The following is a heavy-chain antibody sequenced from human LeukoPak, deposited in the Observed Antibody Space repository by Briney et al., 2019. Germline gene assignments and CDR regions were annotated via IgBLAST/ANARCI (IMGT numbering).Heavy chain of an antibody. V-gene: IGHV3-30*18. CDR1: GFTFSSYG. D-gene: IGHD1-1*01. Sequence: QTGGSLRLSCAASGFTFSSYGMHWVRQAPGKGLEWVAVISYDGSNKYYADSVKGRFTISRDNSKNMLYLQMNSLRAEDTAVYYCAKDTDTERAYYYYGMDVWGQGTTVTVSS. CDR2: ISYDGSNK. CDR3: AKDTDTERAYYYYGMDV. J-gene: IGHJ6*02.